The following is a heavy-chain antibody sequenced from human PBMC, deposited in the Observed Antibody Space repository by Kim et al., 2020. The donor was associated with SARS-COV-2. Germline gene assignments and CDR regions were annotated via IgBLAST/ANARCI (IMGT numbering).Heavy chain of an antibody. Sequence: YADSVKGRFTISRDNSNNTLYLQMNSLRAEDTAVYFCARGSYDQAGFFDPWGQGTLVTVSS. CDR3: ARGSYDQAGFFDP. J-gene: IGHJ5*02. D-gene: IGHD3-22*01. V-gene: IGHV3-30*07.